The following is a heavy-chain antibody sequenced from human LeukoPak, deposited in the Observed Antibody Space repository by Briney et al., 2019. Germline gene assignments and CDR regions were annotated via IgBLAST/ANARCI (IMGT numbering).Heavy chain of an antibody. J-gene: IGHJ4*02. CDR3: AKRWYSSGWYSNYFDY. CDR2: ISGSGGST. CDR1: GFTFSSYA. D-gene: IGHD6-19*01. V-gene: IGHV3-23*01. Sequence: GGSLRLSCAASGFTFSSYAMSWVRQAPGRGLEWVSAISGSGGSTYYADSVKGRFTISRDNSKNTLYLQMNSLRAEDTAVYYCAKRWYSSGWYSNYFDYWGQGTLVTVSS.